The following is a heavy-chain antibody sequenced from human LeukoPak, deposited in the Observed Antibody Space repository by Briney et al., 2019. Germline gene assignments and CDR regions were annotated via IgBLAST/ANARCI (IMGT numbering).Heavy chain of an antibody. CDR3: ARDMAVTGLTYFDY. CDR1: GFTFSSYA. CDR2: ISYDGSNK. Sequence: GGSLRLSCAASGFTFSSYAMHWVRQAPGKGLEWVAVISYDGSNKYYADSVKGRFTISRDNSKNTLYLQMNSLRAEDTAVYYCARDMAVTGLTYFDYWGQGTLVTVSS. V-gene: IGHV3-30-3*01. J-gene: IGHJ4*02. D-gene: IGHD6-19*01.